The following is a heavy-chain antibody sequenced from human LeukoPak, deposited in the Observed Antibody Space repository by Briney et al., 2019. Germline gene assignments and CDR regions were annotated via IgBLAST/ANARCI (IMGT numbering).Heavy chain of an antibody. J-gene: IGHJ5*02. CDR1: GVTFSSYV. CDR3: ARDLLFKAARPPKFDP. V-gene: IGHV3-23*01. CDR2: ISGSGGGT. Sequence: GGSLRLSCEASGVTFSSYVMSWVRQAPGKGPEWVSGISGSGGGTYYADSVKGRFTISRDNAKNSLYLQMNSLRAEDTAVYYCARDLLFKAARPPKFDPWGQGTLVTVSS. D-gene: IGHD6-6*01.